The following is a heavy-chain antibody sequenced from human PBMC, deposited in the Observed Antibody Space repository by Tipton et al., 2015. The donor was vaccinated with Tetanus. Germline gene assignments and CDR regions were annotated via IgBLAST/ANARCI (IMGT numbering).Heavy chain of an antibody. CDR3: ARDLPLYSSSWYSEGDAFDI. J-gene: IGHJ3*02. D-gene: IGHD6-13*01. CDR2: IIPIFGTA. Sequence: QLVQSGPEVKKPGSSVKVSCKASGGTFSSYAISWVRQAPGQGLEWMGGIIPIFGTANYAQKFQGRVTITADESTSTAYMELSSLRSEDTAVYYCARDLPLYSSSWYSEGDAFDIWGQGTMVTVSS. CDR1: GGTFSSYA. V-gene: IGHV1-69*01.